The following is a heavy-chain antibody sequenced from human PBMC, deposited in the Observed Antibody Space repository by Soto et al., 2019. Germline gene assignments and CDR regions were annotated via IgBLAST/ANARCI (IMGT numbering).Heavy chain of an antibody. D-gene: IGHD2-2*02. Sequence: GEYLKISCKGSGYSFTSYWNGCVRKMPWKGLEWMGIIYPGDSDTRYSPSFQGQVTISADKSISTAYLQWSSLKASDTAMYYCARHRDYCSSTRCYTNYYYGMDVWGQGTTVTVSS. CDR3: ARHRDYCSSTRCYTNYYYGMDV. V-gene: IGHV5-51*01. CDR2: IYPGDSDT. CDR1: GYSFTSYW. J-gene: IGHJ6*02.